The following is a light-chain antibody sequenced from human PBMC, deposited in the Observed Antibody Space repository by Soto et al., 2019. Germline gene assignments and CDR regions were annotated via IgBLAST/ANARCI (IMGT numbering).Light chain of an antibody. Sequence: DIQLTQSPSTLSAAVGDSVTITCRASQNIRNLLAWYQQKPGKAPKPLIFDASTLKTGVPSRFGGSGSGAEFTLTISSLQPDDFATYYCQQYSTYPLTFGGGTKVDI. CDR1: QNIRNL. J-gene: IGKJ4*01. CDR2: DAS. V-gene: IGKV1-5*01. CDR3: QQYSTYPLT.